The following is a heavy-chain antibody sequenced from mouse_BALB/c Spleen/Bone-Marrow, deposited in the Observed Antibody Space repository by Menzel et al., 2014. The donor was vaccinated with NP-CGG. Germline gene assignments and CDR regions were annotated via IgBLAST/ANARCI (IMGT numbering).Heavy chain of an antibody. V-gene: IGHV1-69*02. CDR1: GYTFTTYW. CDR2: VDPSDGYT. CDR3: ARGGDNFVWFAY. J-gene: IGHJ3*01. Sequence: VKLMESGAELVTPGASVKLSCKASGYTFTTYWMHWVKQRPGHGLEWIGQVDPSDGYTNYSQMFKGKATLTVDKSSSTAYMQLSSLSSEDSAVYYCARGGDNFVWFAYWGQGTLVTVSA. D-gene: IGHD1-3*01.